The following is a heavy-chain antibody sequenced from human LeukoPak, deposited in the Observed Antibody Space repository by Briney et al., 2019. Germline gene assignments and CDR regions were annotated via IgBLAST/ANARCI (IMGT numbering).Heavy chain of an antibody. V-gene: IGHV4-38-2*02. CDR3: ARDRGGRTGYASGDFDF. J-gene: IGHJ4*02. D-gene: IGHD5-12*01. Sequence: SETLSLTCVVSSFSISNGFYWVWIRQPPGKGLEWIGNVFYSGVTYYNPSLMSRVTISVDTSKNQFSLKLNTVTPADTAVYYCARDRGGRTGYASGDFDFWGQGVLVTVSS. CDR2: VFYSGVT. CDR1: SFSISNGFY.